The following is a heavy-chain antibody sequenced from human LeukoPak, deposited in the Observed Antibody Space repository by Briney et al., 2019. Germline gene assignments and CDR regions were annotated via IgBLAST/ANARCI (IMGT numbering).Heavy chain of an antibody. J-gene: IGHJ5*02. CDR3: ARDRRRCSGGSCNWFDP. CDR1: GFTFSSYW. V-gene: IGHV3-74*01. CDR2: INSDGSST. Sequence: GGSLRLSCAASGFTFSSYWMHWVRQAPGKGLVWVSRINSDGSSTSYADSVRGRFTISRDNAKNTLYLQMNSLRAEDTAVYYCARDRRRCSGGSCNWFDPWGQGTLVTVSS. D-gene: IGHD2-15*01.